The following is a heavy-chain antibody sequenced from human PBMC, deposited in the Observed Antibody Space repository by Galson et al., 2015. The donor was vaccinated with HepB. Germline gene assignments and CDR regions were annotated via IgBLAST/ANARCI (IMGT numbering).Heavy chain of an antibody. D-gene: IGHD6-19*01. CDR3: ARAYNSGWQIDD. CDR2: ISGRGSDT. Sequence: SLRLSCAASGFTFYGFSMNWIRQAPGKGLEWVSSISGRGSDTHYADSVRGRFTISRDNDENTLHLQMNSLRAEDTALYYCARAYNSGWQIDDWGQGTLVTVSS. J-gene: IGHJ4*02. CDR1: GFTFYGFS. V-gene: IGHV3-23*01.